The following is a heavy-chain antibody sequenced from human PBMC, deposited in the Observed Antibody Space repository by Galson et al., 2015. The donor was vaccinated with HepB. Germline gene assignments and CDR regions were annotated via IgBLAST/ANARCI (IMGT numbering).Heavy chain of an antibody. J-gene: IGHJ4*02. CDR3: ASQLELLGEDYFDY. CDR1: GGTFSSYA. Sequence: SVKVSCKASGGTFSSYAISWVRQAPGQGLEWMGGIIPIFGTANYAQKFQGRVTITADESTSTAYMELSSLRSEDTAVYYCASQLELLGEDYFDYWGQGTLVTVSS. D-gene: IGHD1-1*01. V-gene: IGHV1-69*13. CDR2: IIPIFGTA.